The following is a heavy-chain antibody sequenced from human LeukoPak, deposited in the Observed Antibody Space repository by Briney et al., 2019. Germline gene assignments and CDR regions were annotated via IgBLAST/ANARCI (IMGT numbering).Heavy chain of an antibody. D-gene: IGHD6-19*01. V-gene: IGHV4-4*08. Sequence: ASETLSLTCTVSGGSISSYYWSWIRQPPGKGLEWIGHIDTSGGTNYNPSLKSRVTISVDTSKNQFSLELSSVTAADTAVYYCVRDHLAVAGMRLAWFDPWGQGTVVTVSS. CDR1: GGSISSYY. CDR2: IDTSGGT. J-gene: IGHJ5*02. CDR3: VRDHLAVAGMRLAWFDP.